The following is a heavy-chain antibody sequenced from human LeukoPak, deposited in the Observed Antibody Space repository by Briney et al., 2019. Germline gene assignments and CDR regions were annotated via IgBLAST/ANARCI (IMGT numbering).Heavy chain of an antibody. D-gene: IGHD6-6*01. Sequence: PSETLSLTCTVSGGSISSGGYYWSWIRQPPGKGLEWIGYIYHSGSTYYNPSLKSRVTISVDRSKNQFSLKLSSVTAADTAVYYCARDRGGTDLRIAARNYFDYWGQGTLVTVSS. CDR2: IYHSGST. V-gene: IGHV4-30-2*01. J-gene: IGHJ4*02. CDR3: ARDRGGTDLRIAARNYFDY. CDR1: GGSISSGGYY.